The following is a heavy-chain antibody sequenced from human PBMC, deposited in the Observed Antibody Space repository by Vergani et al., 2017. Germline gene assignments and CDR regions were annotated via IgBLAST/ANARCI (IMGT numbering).Heavy chain of an antibody. Sequence: EVDLVESGGGLAQPGGSLRLSCAASGFTFRNYAMSWVRQAPGKGLEWVSAIGPSGDSAYYSDSVKGRFTISRDNSQNTLFLQMNSLRADDTAVYYCTKGSRGYTGYFFDYWGQGTLATVSS. CDR2: IGPSGDSA. V-gene: IGHV3-23*04. J-gene: IGHJ4*02. CDR3: TKGSRGYTGYFFDY. D-gene: IGHD5-12*01. CDR1: GFTFRNYA.